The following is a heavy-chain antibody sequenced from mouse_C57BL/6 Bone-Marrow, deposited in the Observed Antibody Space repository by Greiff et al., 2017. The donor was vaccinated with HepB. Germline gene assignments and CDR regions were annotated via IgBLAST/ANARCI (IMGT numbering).Heavy chain of an antibody. CDR3: AFIYYDYDVGYAMDY. J-gene: IGHJ4*01. CDR2: IDPANRNT. V-gene: IGHV14-3*01. CDR1: GFNIKNTY. D-gene: IGHD2-4*01. Sequence: EVQLQQSVAELVRPGASVKLSCTASGFNIKNTYMHWVKQRPEQGLEWIGRIDPANRNTKYAPKFQGKATITADTSSNTAYLQLSSLTSEDTAIYYCAFIYYDYDVGYAMDYWGQGTSVTVSS.